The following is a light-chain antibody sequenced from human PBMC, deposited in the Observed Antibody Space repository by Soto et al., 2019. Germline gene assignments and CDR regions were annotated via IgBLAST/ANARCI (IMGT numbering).Light chain of an antibody. CDR1: SSDVGGYNY. CDR3: TSYTSSTTLV. CDR2: EVS. Sequence: QSALTQPPSASGSPGQSVTISCTGTSSDVGGYNYVSWYQQHPGKAPKLMIYEVSKRPSGVPDRFSGSKSGSTASLTISGLQAEDEADYYCTSYTSSTTLVFGGGTKLTVL. J-gene: IGLJ2*01. V-gene: IGLV2-8*01.